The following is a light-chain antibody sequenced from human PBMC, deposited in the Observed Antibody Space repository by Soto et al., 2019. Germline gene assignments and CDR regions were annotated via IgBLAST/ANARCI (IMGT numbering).Light chain of an antibody. CDR2: GAS. CDR3: QQCNGWPHT. CDR1: QSVSSN. V-gene: IGKV3-15*01. J-gene: IGKJ2*01. Sequence: EIVMTQSPATLSVSPGERATLSCMASQSVSSNLAWYQQKPGQAPRLLIYGASTRATGIPARFSGRGSGTEFTLTISSLQSEDCAVYYCQQCNGWPHTFGPGTKLEIK.